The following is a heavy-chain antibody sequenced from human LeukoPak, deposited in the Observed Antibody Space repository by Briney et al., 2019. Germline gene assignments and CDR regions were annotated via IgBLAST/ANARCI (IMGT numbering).Heavy chain of an antibody. V-gene: IGHV1-18*01. CDR1: GYTFTSYG. Sequence: ASVKVSCKASGYTFTSYGISWVRQAPGQGFEWMGWISAYNGNTNYAQKLQGRVTMTTDTSTSTAYMELRSLRSDDTAVYYCARASYYDFWSGYYSSTPSVDYWGQGTLVTVSS. CDR3: ARASYYDFWSGYYSSTPSVDY. J-gene: IGHJ4*02. D-gene: IGHD3-3*01. CDR2: ISAYNGNT.